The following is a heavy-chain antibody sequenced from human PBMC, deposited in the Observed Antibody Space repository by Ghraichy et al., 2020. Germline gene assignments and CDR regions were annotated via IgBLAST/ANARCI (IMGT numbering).Heavy chain of an antibody. CDR1: GDSVSSISAA. V-gene: IGHV6-1*01. D-gene: IGHD1-26*01. CDR2: TYYRSKWYY. Sequence: QTLSLTCAISGDSVSSISAAWNWLRQSPSRGLEWLGRTYYRSKWYYHYAVSVKSRITINPDTSKNQFSLQLNSVTPEDTALYFCARVGSYLFDYWGHGTLVTVSS. CDR3: ARVGSYLFDY. J-gene: IGHJ4*01.